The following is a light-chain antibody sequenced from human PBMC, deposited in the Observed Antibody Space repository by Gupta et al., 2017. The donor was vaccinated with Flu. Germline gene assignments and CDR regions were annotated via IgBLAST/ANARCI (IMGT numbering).Light chain of an antibody. CDR2: RAS. Sequence: PSILSASIGYRVTITCRASQSIRTWLAWYQQKPGKTPKLLIYRASYLESGVPSRFSGGGSGTEFTLTISSLQTDDFATYYCQQDNSYSYIFGQGTKLEIK. CDR3: QQDNSYSYI. CDR1: QSIRTW. V-gene: IGKV1-5*03. J-gene: IGKJ2*01.